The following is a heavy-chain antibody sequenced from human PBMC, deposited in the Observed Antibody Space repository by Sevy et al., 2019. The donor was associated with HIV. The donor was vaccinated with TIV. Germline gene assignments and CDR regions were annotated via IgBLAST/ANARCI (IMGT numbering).Heavy chain of an antibody. CDR2: VSSSGGSS. CDR3: AKGGLHGLDWYFDL. J-gene: IGHJ2*01. Sequence: GGSLRLSCTASGFTFSNYAMSWVRQAPGKGLEWVSVVSSSGGSSYDADSVEGRFTISRDNSKNTRYLQMKNLRAEDTALYYCAKGGLHGLDWYFDLWGRGTPVTVSS. CDR1: GFTFSNYA. D-gene: IGHD6-19*01. V-gene: IGHV3-23*01.